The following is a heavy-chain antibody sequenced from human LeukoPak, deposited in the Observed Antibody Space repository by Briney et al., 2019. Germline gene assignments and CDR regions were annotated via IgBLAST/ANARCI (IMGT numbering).Heavy chain of an antibody. Sequence: GGSLRLSCAASGFTFSNYWVHWVRQAPEKRLVWVSGIKSDGSRTYYADSVKGRSTISRDNAKNTVFLQMNSLRVEDMAVYYCSTVFDYWGQGTLVTVSS. CDR3: STVFDY. CDR1: GFTFSNYW. J-gene: IGHJ4*02. CDR2: IKSDGSRT. D-gene: IGHD4-17*01. V-gene: IGHV3-74*01.